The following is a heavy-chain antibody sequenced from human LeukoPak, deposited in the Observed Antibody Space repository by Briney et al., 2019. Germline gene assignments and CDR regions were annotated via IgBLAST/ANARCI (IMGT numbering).Heavy chain of an antibody. CDR3: ARDRIDSGGRDY. Sequence: GGSLRLSCAASGFTVSSNYMSWVRQAPGKGLEWVSVIHSGGSTYYADSVKGRFTISRDNSKNTLYLQMNSLRAEDTAVYYCARDRIDSGGRDYWGQGTLVTVSS. CDR1: GFTVSSNY. CDR2: IHSGGST. V-gene: IGHV3-53*01. D-gene: IGHD6-25*01. J-gene: IGHJ4*02.